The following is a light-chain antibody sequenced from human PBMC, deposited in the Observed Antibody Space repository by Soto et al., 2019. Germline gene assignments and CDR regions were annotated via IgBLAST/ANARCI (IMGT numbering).Light chain of an antibody. J-gene: IGKJ5*01. CDR1: QSVSSSY. V-gene: IGKV3-20*01. CDR3: QQYGNSPIT. Sequence: EIVLPQYPATLSLSPGERATLSCRASQSVSSSYLAWYQQKPGQAPRLLIYGASTRATGIPDRFSGSGSGTDFTLTINRLEPADSAVYYCQQYGNSPITFGQGTRLEIK. CDR2: GAS.